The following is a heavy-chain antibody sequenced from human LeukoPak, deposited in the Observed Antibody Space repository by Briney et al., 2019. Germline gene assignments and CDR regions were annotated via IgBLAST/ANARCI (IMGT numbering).Heavy chain of an antibody. D-gene: IGHD1-26*01. CDR2: ISAYNGNT. J-gene: IGHJ4*02. CDR1: GYTFTGYN. V-gene: IGHV1-18*04. Sequence: GASVKVSCKASGYTFTGYNMHWVRQAPGQGLEWMGWISAYNGNTNYAQKLQGRVTMTTDTSTSTAYMELRSLRSDDTAVYYCARLAVYSGYVDYCGQGTLVTVSS. CDR3: ARLAVYSGYVDY.